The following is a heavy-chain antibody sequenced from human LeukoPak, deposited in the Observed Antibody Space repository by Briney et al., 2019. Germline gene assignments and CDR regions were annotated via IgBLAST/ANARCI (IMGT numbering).Heavy chain of an antibody. Sequence: SETLSLTCTVSGGSISSSESHWSWIRQPPEKGLEWIGYISYSGGTSYNPSLRSRLTMSLVTSNNQVSLKLSSVTAADTAVYYCAREVGSSGYYYFDYWGQGTLVTVSS. J-gene: IGHJ4*02. D-gene: IGHD3-22*01. CDR3: AREVGSSGYYYFDY. CDR1: GGSISSSESH. V-gene: IGHV4-30-4*08. CDR2: ISYSGGT.